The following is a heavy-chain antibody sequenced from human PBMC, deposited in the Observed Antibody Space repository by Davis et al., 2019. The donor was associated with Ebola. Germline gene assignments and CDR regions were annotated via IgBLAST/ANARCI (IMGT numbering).Heavy chain of an antibody. Sequence: SETLSLTCAVYGGSSSGYYWSWVRQPPGKGLEWIGEIYHSGSTYYNPSLKSRVTISVDRSKNQFSLKLSSVTAADTAVYYCARTVGHDAFDIWGQGTMVTVSS. CDR1: GGSSSGYY. V-gene: IGHV4-34*01. D-gene: IGHD1-26*01. CDR3: ARTVGHDAFDI. CDR2: IYHSGST. J-gene: IGHJ3*02.